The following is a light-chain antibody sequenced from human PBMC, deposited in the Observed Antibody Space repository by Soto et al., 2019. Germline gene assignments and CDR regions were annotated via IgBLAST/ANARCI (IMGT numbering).Light chain of an antibody. CDR3: QQYYSTPRA. CDR2: WAS. J-gene: IGKJ1*01. Sequence: IVMTQSPDSLALSLCDRSTINCKSSQSLLYSSNNRNCLAWFQQKPGQPPKLLIYWASTRESGVPDRFSGSGSGTDFTLTISSLQAEDVAVYYCQQYYSTPRAFGQGTKVDIK. V-gene: IGKV4-1*01. CDR1: QSLLYSSNNRNC.